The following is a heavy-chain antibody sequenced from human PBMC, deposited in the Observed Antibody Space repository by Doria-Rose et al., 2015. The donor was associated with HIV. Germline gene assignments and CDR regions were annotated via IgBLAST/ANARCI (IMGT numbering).Heavy chain of an antibody. D-gene: IGHD3-3*01. V-gene: IGHV4-31*02. CDR2: TYYTGTS. CDR3: ARMGSYRELDY. CDR1: RSRGYY. J-gene: IGHJ4*02. Sequence: RSRGYYWNWIRQVPGKGLESLGYTYYTGTSDYSPSLKSRLNMAVDTSKNQFSLKLSFVTVADTAVYYCARMGSYRELDYWGQGARVIVSA.